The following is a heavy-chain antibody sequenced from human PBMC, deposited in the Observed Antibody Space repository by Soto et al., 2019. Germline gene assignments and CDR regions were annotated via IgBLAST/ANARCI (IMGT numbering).Heavy chain of an antibody. CDR2: MSGTGGST. CDR1: GFTFSSYA. Sequence: EVQLLESGGGLVQPGRSLRLSCAASGFTFSSYAMNWVRQAPGKGLEWVSAMSGTGGSTYYADSVKGRFTISRDNSKNTLYLQMNGLRVEDTAVFYWAKAGFSSGWSPSYFDYWGQGTLVTVSS. J-gene: IGHJ4*02. CDR3: AKAGFSSGWSPSYFDY. V-gene: IGHV3-23*01. D-gene: IGHD6-19*01.